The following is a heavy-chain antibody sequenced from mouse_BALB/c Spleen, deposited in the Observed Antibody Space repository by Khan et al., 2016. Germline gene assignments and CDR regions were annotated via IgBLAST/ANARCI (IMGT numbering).Heavy chain of an antibody. Sequence: VQLVESGPGLVAPSQSLSITCTVSGYSLTNYGVHWVSQPPGKGLEWLGVIWAGGNTNYNSAFMSRLSISKDNSKNQVFLKMNSLQTDDTAMYYCARDQEGNYGPYAMDYWGQGTSVTVSS. CDR1: GYSLTNYG. D-gene: IGHD2-1*01. CDR2: IWAGGNT. J-gene: IGHJ4*01. CDR3: ARDQEGNYGPYAMDY. V-gene: IGHV2-9*02.